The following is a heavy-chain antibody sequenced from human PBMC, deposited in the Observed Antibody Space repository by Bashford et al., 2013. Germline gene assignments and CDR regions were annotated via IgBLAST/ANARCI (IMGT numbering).Heavy chain of an antibody. J-gene: IGHJ5*01. V-gene: IGHV1-18*04. CDR2: TSVHNGNT. D-gene: IGHD2-2*01. CDR3: ATAQTSIPDVGQTYNWFDP. CDR1: GYTFRSYG. Sequence: ASVKVSCKASGYTFRSYGIVWVRQAPGQGLEWMGWTSVHNGNTNYVQKLQDRVTMTTDTSTSTAYMELRNLRSDDTAVYYCATAQTSIPDVGQTYNWFDPGARNPGHRLL.